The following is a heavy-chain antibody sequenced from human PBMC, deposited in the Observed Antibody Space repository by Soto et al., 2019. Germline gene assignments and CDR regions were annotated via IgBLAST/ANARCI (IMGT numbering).Heavy chain of an antibody. Sequence: GGSLRLASAASRFSVSSHAMTGFRQAPGKGLECVSSITGSGDSTYYADSVKGRFTISRDKSKSTLYLQMNSLRAEDTAVYYCAKDLQFSGWLSAQTFDYWGQGTQVTVSS. CDR3: AKDLQFSGWLSAQTFDY. CDR2: ITGSGDST. CDR1: RFSVSSHA. V-gene: IGHV3-23*01. D-gene: IGHD6-19*01. J-gene: IGHJ4*02.